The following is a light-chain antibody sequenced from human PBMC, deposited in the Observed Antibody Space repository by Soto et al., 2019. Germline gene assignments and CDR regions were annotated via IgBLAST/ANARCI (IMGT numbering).Light chain of an antibody. CDR2: DAS. V-gene: IGKV1-33*01. CDR3: QQYDNLPIT. J-gene: IGKJ5*01. CDR1: QDISNY. Sequence: DIQMTQSPSSLSASVGDRVTITCQASQDISNYLNWYQQKPGKAPKLLIYDASNLEPGVPSRSRGSGSGTDFTFTISSLQPEDIATYYCQQYDNLPITFGQGTRLEIK.